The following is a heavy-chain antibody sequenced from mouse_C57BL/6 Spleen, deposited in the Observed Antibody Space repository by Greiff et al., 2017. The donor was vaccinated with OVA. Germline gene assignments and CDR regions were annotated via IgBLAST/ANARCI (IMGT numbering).Heavy chain of an antibody. J-gene: IGHJ3*01. CDR1: GYAFSSSW. V-gene: IGHV1-82*01. D-gene: IGHD1-1*01. CDR2: IYPGDGDT. Sequence: VQLVESGPELVKPGASVKISCKASGYAFSSSWMNWVKQRPGKGLEWIGRIYPGDGDTNYNGKFKGKATLTADKSSSTAYMQLSSLTSEDSAVYFCARDTTVPFAYWGQGTLVTVSA. CDR3: ARDTTVPFAY.